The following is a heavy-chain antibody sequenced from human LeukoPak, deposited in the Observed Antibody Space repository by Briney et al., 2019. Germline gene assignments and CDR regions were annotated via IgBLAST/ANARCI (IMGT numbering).Heavy chain of an antibody. CDR1: GFTLSSYC. CDR3: AKDRTSSSWYDY. J-gene: IGHJ4*02. CDR2: ISYDVSNN. Sequence: GGSLRLSWAAAGFTLSSYCMHWVRQAPGKGLGWVAVISYDVSNNYYADSVKGRFPSSRDNSKNTLYLQMNSLRAEDTAVYYCAKDRTSSSWYDYWGQGTLVTVSS. V-gene: IGHV3-30*18. D-gene: IGHD6-13*01.